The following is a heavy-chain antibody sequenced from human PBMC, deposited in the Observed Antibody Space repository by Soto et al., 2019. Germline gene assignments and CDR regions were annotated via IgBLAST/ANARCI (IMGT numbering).Heavy chain of an antibody. V-gene: IGHV3-15*01. Sequence: EVQRVESGGGLVRPGGSLRLSCTASGFTFTNAWMHWVRQAPGKGLEWIGRLKSKTDGGATDYAAPVKGRFTISRDDSKNTLYLQMNSLKTEDSAVYYCTAPEDTADWYGNYAFDIWGQGTMVTVSS. CDR2: LKSKTDGGAT. D-gene: IGHD3-9*01. CDR1: GFTFTNAW. J-gene: IGHJ3*02. CDR3: TAPEDTADWYGNYAFDI.